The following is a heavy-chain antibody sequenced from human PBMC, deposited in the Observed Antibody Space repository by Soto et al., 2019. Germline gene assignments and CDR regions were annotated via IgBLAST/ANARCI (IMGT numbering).Heavy chain of an antibody. CDR2: IYYSGST. CDR1: GGSISSYY. D-gene: IGHD3-10*01. V-gene: IGHV4-59*01. J-gene: IGHJ3*02. Sequence: SETLSLTCTVSGGSISSYYWSWIRQPPGKGLEWIGYIYYSGSTNYNPSLKSRVTISVDTSKNQFSLKLSSVTAADTAVYYCARGGDLYYPGAFDIWGQGTMVTVSS. CDR3: ARGGDLYYPGAFDI.